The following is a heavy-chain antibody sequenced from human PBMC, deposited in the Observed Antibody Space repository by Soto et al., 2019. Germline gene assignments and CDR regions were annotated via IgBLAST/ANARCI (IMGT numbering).Heavy chain of an antibody. CDR3: AKDPNDYVWGSYCTYYFDY. CDR1: GFTFSSYA. D-gene: IGHD3-16*01. Sequence: EVQLLESGGGLVQPGGSLRLSCAASGFTFSSYAMIWVRQGPGKGLEWVSAISGSRGSTYYADSVKGRFTISRDNSKNTLYLQMNSLRAEDTAVYYCAKDPNDYVWGSYCTYYFDYWGQGTLVTVSS. V-gene: IGHV3-23*01. J-gene: IGHJ4*02. CDR2: ISGSRGST.